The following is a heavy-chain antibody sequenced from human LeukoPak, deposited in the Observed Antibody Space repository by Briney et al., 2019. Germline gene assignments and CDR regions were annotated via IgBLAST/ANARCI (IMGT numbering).Heavy chain of an antibody. Sequence: SETLSLTCTVSGGSISSSSYYWGWIRQPPGKGLEWIGSIYYSGSTYYNPSLKSRVTISVDTSKNQFSLKLSSVTAADTAVYYCARDRTYSSSWYPHASFDPWGQGTLVTVSS. CDR1: GGSISSSSYY. CDR2: IYYSGST. V-gene: IGHV4-39*07. CDR3: ARDRTYSSSWYPHASFDP. D-gene: IGHD6-13*01. J-gene: IGHJ5*02.